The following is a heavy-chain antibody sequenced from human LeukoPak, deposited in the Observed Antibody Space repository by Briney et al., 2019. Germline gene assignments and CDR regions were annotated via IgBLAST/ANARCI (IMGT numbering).Heavy chain of an antibody. CDR1: GFTFSAYA. Sequence: GGSLRLSCEASGFTFSAYAMTWVRQAPGKGLEWVSSIGSDNKPHYSESVKGRFAISRDNSKNTLFLQMNSLRVEDTAVYYCAKGPRASGWTYFDYWGQGTLVTVSS. CDR3: AKGPRASGWTYFDY. J-gene: IGHJ4*02. V-gene: IGHV3-23*05. D-gene: IGHD6-19*01. CDR2: IGSDNKP.